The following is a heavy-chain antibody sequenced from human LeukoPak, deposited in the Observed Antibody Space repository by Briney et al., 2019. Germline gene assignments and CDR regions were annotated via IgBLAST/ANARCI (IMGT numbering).Heavy chain of an antibody. Sequence: PGGSLRLSCAASGFDFSSYTMHWVRQAPGKGLEWVSSITRSSTYRLFADSMKGRFNISRDNAKKSLDLHMHSLRAEDTAVYYCARLNYFDSRGGGLDVGGQGTMVTVSA. CDR3: ARLNYFDSRGGGLDV. V-gene: IGHV3-21*01. CDR1: GFDFSSYT. J-gene: IGHJ3*01. CDR2: ITRSSTYR. D-gene: IGHD3-22*01.